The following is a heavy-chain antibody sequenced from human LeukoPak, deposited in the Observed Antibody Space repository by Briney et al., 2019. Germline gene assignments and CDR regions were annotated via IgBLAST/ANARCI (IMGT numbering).Heavy chain of an antibody. CDR1: GGSFSGYY. Sequence: PSETLSLTCAVYGGSFSGYYWSWIRQPPGGGLEWIGEINHSGSTNYNPSIKRRVTISVDTSKNQFSLKLSSVTAADTAVYYCARARGYCSSTSCSLYFDYWGQGTLVTVSS. CDR2: INHSGST. V-gene: IGHV4-34*01. J-gene: IGHJ4*02. CDR3: ARARGYCSSTSCSLYFDY. D-gene: IGHD2-2*01.